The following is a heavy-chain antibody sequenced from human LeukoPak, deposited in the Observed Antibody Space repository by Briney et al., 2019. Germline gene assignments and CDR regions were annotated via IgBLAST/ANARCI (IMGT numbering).Heavy chain of an antibody. CDR2: IYYSGST. CDR1: GGXISSYY. D-gene: IGHD3-10*01. J-gene: IGHJ4*02. Sequence: SETLSLTCTVSGGXISSYYWSWIRQPPGKGLEWIGYIYYSGSTNYSPSLKSRLTISVDTSKNQFSLKLSSVTAADTAVYYCARGPLMVRGPFDYWGQGTLVTVSS. V-gene: IGHV4-59*01. CDR3: ARGPLMVRGPFDY.